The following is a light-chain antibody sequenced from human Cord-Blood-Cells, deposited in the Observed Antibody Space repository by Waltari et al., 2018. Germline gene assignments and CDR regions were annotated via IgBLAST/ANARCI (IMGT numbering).Light chain of an antibody. CDR1: SSDVGSYNL. CDR3: CSYAGSSTFYV. Sequence: QSALTQPASVSGSPGPSITISCTGPSSDVGSYNLVSWYQQHPGKAPKLMIYEGSKRPSGFSNRFSGSKSGNTASLTISGLQAEDEADYYCCSYAGSSTFYVFGTGTKVTVL. CDR2: EGS. J-gene: IGLJ1*01. V-gene: IGLV2-23*01.